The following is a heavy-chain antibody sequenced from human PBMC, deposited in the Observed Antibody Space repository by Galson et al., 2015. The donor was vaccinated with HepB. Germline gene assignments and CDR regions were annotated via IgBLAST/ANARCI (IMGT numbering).Heavy chain of an antibody. CDR2: IGSSSSYI. V-gene: IGHV3-21*01. D-gene: IGHD6-13*01. CDR1: GFTFSSYS. Sequence: SLRLSCAASGFTFSSYSMNWVRQAPGKGLEWVSSIGSSSSYIYYADSVKGRFTISRDNAKNSLYLQMNSLRAEDTAVYYCAKDGAAADNYYYYGMDVWGQGTTVTVSS. J-gene: IGHJ6*02. CDR3: AKDGAAADNYYYYGMDV.